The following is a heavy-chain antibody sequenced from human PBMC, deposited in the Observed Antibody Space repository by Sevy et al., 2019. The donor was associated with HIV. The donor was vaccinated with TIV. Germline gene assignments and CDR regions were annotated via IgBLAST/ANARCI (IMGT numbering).Heavy chain of an antibody. CDR2: MSPYNGNK. J-gene: IGHJ4*02. CDR1: GYTFTTYN. D-gene: IGHD2-8*01. Sequence: ASVKFSCKASGYTFTTYNIVWVRQAPGQGLEWLAWMSPYNGNKNYAQRVQGRVTMTTDTFTDTAFLELRSLEFDDTATYYCARGSTSWYDYWGQGTLVTVSS. V-gene: IGHV1-18*01. CDR3: ARGSTSWYDY.